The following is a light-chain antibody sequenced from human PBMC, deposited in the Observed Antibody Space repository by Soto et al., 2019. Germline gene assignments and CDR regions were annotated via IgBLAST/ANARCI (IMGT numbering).Light chain of an antibody. CDR3: QQREA. J-gene: IGKJ3*01. CDR2: DAS. CDR1: QSVSSY. V-gene: IGKV3-11*01. Sequence: EIVLTQSPATLSLSPGERATLSCRASQSVSSYLAWYQQKPGQAPRLLIYDASNRATGIPARFSGSGPGTDFTLTISSLEPEDFAVYYCQQREAFGPGTKVDIK.